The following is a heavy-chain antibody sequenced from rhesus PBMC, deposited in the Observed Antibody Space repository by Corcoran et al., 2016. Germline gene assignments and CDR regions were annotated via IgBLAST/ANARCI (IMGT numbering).Heavy chain of an antibody. CDR1: GGSISDSFR. Sequence: QVQLQESGPGVVKPSETLSLTCAVSGGSISDSFRWSWIRQPPGKGLEWIGYIYGSSTNTNYNPSLKSRVTISKGTSKNQFALKLSSVTAADTAVYYCARDTGIAAAGPGDYWGQGVLVTVSS. CDR3: ARDTGIAAAGPGDY. D-gene: IGHD6S26*01. V-gene: IGHV4S10*01. CDR2: IYGSSTNT. J-gene: IGHJ4*01.